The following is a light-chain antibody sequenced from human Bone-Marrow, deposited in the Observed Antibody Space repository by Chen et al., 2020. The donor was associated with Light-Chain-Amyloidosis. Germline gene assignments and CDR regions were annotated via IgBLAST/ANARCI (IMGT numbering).Light chain of an antibody. CDR3: QEYYTTLLT. Sequence: DIVMTQSPDSLAVSLGESATISCKSSQSVLYSSNNKNYLAWYQQKPGQPPKLLIYWASTRESGVPDRFSGSGSGTDFTLSISSLQAEDVAVYYCQEYYTTLLTFGGGTRVELK. CDR2: WAS. J-gene: IGKJ4*01. CDR1: QSVLYSSNNKNY. V-gene: IGKV4-1*01.